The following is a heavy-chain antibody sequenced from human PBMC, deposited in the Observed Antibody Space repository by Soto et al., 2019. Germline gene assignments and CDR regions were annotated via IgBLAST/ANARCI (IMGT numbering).Heavy chain of an antibody. D-gene: IGHD3-3*01. Sequence: KTSETLSLTCAVYGGSFIGYYWSWSRQPPGKGLEWIGEINHSGSTNYNPSLKSRVTISVDTSKNQFSLKLSSVTAADTAVYYCARGGYDFWSGYVYYYGMDVWGQGTTVTVSS. CDR3: ARGGYDFWSGYVYYYGMDV. J-gene: IGHJ6*02. CDR2: INHSGST. CDR1: GGSFIGYY. V-gene: IGHV4-34*01.